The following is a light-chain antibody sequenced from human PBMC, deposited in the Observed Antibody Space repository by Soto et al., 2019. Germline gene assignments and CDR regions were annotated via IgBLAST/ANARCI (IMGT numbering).Light chain of an antibody. J-gene: IGKJ2*01. CDR3: QQYGTSPPYT. V-gene: IGKV3-20*01. Sequence: EIVLTQSPVTLSLSPGERATLSCRASQRVSSSNLAWYQQKTGQAPRLLIYGTSSRATGIPDRFSGSGSGTDFTLTISRLEPEGCAVYYCQQYGTSPPYTFGQGTKLEIK. CDR1: QRVSSSN. CDR2: GTS.